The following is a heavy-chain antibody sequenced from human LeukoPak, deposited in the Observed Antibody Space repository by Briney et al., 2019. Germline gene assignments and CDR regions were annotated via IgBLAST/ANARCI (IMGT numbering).Heavy chain of an antibody. Sequence: GGSLRLSCVASGFTFSTYEMNWVRQAPGKGLEWVSYIISGSGNTKYYADSVKGRFTISRDNSKSTLYLQMNSLRAEDTAVYFCAKDRHGDYSFDFWGQGTLVTVSS. CDR3: AKDRHGDYSFDF. J-gene: IGHJ4*02. CDR2: ISGSGNTK. CDR1: GFTFSTYE. V-gene: IGHV3-48*03. D-gene: IGHD4-17*01.